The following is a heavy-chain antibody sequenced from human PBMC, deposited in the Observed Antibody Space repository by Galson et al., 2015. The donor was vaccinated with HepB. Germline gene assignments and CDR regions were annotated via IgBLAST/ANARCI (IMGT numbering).Heavy chain of an antibody. J-gene: IGHJ5*02. CDR3: ARGPEYSSSSSWFDP. Sequence: SVKVSCKASGYTFTGYYMHWVRQAPGQGLEWMGWINPNSGGTNYAQKFQGRVTMTRDTSISTAYMELSRLRSDDTAVYYCARGPEYSSSSSWFDPWGQGTLVTVS. CDR2: INPNSGGT. CDR1: GYTFTGYY. V-gene: IGHV1-2*02. D-gene: IGHD6-6*01.